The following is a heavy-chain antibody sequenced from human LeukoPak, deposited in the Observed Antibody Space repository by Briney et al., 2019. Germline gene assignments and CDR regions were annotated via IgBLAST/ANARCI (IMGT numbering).Heavy chain of an antibody. CDR3: ARSRSSLGATYYYYMDV. V-gene: IGHV3-72*01. CDR1: GFTFSDHY. Sequence: GGSLRLSCAASGFTFSDHYMDWVRQAPGKGLEWVGRTRNKANSYTTEYAASVKGRFTISRDDSKNSLYLQMNSLKTEDTAVYYCARSRSSLGATYYYYMDVWGKGTTVTISS. D-gene: IGHD1-26*01. CDR2: TRNKANSYTT. J-gene: IGHJ6*03.